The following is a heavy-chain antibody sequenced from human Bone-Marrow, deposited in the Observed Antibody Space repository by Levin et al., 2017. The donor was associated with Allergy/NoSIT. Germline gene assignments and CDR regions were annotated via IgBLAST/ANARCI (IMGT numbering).Heavy chain of an antibody. CDR1: GFTFSGYW. CDR2: ISGDASRT. V-gene: IGHV3-74*01. Sequence: PGGSLRLSCTASGFTFSGYWMHWVRHAPGKGLVWVSRISGDASRTNYADSVEGRFTVSRDNAKNTLYLQMNSLRVEDTALYYCARDPRNKGYDPWGQGTLVTVSS. CDR3: ARDPRNKGYDP. D-gene: IGHD5-12*01. J-gene: IGHJ5*02.